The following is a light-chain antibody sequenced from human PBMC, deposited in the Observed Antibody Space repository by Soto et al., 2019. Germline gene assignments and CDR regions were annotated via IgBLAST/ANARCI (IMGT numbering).Light chain of an antibody. Sequence: SYELTQPPSVSVAPGKTASINCGGTNIGSKSVHWYQQKPGQAPALVIYYDSDRPSGIPERFSGSNSDNTATLTISRVEAGDEADYYCQVWDSSSDHPVFGGGTKLTVL. V-gene: IGLV3-21*04. CDR3: QVWDSSSDHPV. J-gene: IGLJ2*01. CDR1: NIGSKS. CDR2: YDS.